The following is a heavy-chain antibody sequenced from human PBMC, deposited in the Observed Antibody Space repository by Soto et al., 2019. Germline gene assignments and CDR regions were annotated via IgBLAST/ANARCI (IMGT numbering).Heavy chain of an antibody. D-gene: IGHD2-15*01. J-gene: IGHJ6*03. V-gene: IGHV3-21*01. CDR2: ISSSSSYI. CDR1: GFTFSSYS. CDR3: ARGGRYCSGGSCPSDYYYYMDV. Sequence: GGSLRLSCAASGFTFSSYSMNWVRQAPGKGLEWVSSISSSSSYIYYADSVKGRFTISRDNAKNSLYLQMNSLRSEDTAVYYCARGGRYCSGGSCPSDYYYYMDVWGKGTTVTVSS.